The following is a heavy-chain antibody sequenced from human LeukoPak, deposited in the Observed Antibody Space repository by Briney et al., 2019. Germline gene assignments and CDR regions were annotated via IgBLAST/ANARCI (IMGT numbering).Heavy chain of an antibody. V-gene: IGHV1-69*04. J-gene: IGHJ3*02. Sequence: SVKVSCKASGGTFSSYAISWVRQAPGQGLEWMGRIIPILGIANYAQKFQGRVTITADKSTSTAYMELSSLRSEDTAVYYCASYSSGWSHDAFDIWGQGTMVTASS. CDR1: GGTFSSYA. CDR2: IIPILGIA. D-gene: IGHD6-19*01. CDR3: ASYSSGWSHDAFDI.